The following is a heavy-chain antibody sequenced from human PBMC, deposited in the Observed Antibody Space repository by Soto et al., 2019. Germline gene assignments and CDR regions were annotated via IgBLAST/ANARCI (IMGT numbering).Heavy chain of an antibody. CDR1: GGSISGYY. J-gene: IGHJ6*02. CDR2: IYHSGST. CDR3: AASCVGCGGFNYYGMDV. Sequence: SETLSLTCTVSGGSISGYYWSWIRQPPGKGLECIGYIYHSGSTNYNPSLKSRVTISVDTSKNLFSLKLSSVTAADTAVYYCAASCVGCGGFNYYGMDVWGQGTTVTVSS. V-gene: IGHV4-59*12. D-gene: IGHD2-21*01.